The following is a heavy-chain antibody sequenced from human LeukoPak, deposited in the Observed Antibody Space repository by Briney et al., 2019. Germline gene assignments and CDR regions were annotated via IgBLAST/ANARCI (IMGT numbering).Heavy chain of an antibody. Sequence: SETLSLTCAVSGGSISSYYWSWIRQPAGKGLEWIGRIHTSGNTDYNPSLKSRVTMSVDTSKNQFSLKLSSVTAADTAVYYCAREGSMTARPFVSIDYWGQGTLVTISS. CDR1: GGSISSYY. J-gene: IGHJ4*02. CDR3: AREGSMTARPFVSIDY. D-gene: IGHD6-6*01. V-gene: IGHV4-4*07. CDR2: IHTSGNT.